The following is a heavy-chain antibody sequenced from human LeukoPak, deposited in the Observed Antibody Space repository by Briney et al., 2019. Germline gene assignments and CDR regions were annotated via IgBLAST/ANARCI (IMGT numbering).Heavy chain of an antibody. Sequence: GGSLRLSCAASGFTFSSYSMNWVRQAPGKGLEWVSSISSSSYIYYADSVKGRFTISRDNAKNSLYLQMNSLRAEDTAVYYCARGKYCSSTSCCYGYWGQGTLVTVSS. V-gene: IGHV3-21*01. J-gene: IGHJ4*02. CDR1: GFTFSSYS. CDR3: ARGKYCSSTSCCYGY. CDR2: ISSSSYI. D-gene: IGHD2-2*01.